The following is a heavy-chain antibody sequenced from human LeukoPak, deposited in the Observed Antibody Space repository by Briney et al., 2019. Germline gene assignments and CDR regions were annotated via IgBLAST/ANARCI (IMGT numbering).Heavy chain of an antibody. CDR1: GYTLTELS. J-gene: IGHJ4*02. Sequence: ASVKVSCKVSGYTLTELSMHWVRQAPGKGLEWMGGFDPEDGETIYAQKFQGRVTMTEDTSTDIAYMELSSLRSEDTAVYYCASFNDYSNYFWDYWGQGTLVTVSS. D-gene: IGHD4-11*01. CDR3: ASFNDYSNYFWDY. CDR2: FDPEDGET. V-gene: IGHV1-24*01.